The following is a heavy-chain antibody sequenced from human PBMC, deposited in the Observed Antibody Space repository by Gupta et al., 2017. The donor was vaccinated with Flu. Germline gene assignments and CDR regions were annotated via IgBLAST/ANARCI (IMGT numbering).Heavy chain of an antibody. V-gene: IGHV4-61*02. CDR3: ARDRSSWYGMDV. J-gene: IGHJ6*02. Sequence: QVQLQESGPGLVKPPQTLSLPCTVSGGPIHSGRYYWSWIRQPAGKGLEWIGRIYTSGSTNYNPSLKSRVTISVDTSKNQFSLKLNSLTAADTAVYYCARDRSSWYGMDVWGQGTTVTVSS. CDR1: GGPIHSGRYY. CDR2: IYTSGST. D-gene: IGHD6-13*01.